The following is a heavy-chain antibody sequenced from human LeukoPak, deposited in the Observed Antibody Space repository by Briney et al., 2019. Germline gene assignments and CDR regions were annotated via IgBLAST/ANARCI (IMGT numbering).Heavy chain of an antibody. V-gene: IGHV3-43D*03. CDR1: GFTFDDYA. CDR3: AKGSCTNGVCYPYYYYYMDV. CDR2: ISWDGGST. J-gene: IGHJ6*03. D-gene: IGHD2-8*01. Sequence: GGTLRLSCAASGFTFDDYAMHWVRQAPGKGLEWVSLISWDGGSTYYADSVKGRFTISRDNSKNPLYLQMNSLRAEDTALYYCAKGSCTNGVCYPYYYYYMDVWGKGTTVTVSS.